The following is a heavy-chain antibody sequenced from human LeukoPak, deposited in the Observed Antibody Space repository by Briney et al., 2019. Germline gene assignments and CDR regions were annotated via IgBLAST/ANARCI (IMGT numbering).Heavy chain of an antibody. CDR3: ARELGWAYVDY. D-gene: IGHD4-23*01. V-gene: IGHV4-30-2*01. CDR1: GGSISSGGYS. Sequence: KPSETLSLTCAVSGGSISSGGYSWSWIRQPPGKGLEWIGYIYHSGSTYYNPSLKSRVTISVDRSKNQFSLKLSSVTAADTAVYYCARELGWAYVDYWGQGTLVTVSS. CDR2: IYHSGST. J-gene: IGHJ4*02.